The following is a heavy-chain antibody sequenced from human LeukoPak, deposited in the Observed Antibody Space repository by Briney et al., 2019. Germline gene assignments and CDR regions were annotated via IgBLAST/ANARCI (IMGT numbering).Heavy chain of an antibody. Sequence: SETLSLTCTVSGGSISSYYWSWIRQPPGKGLEWIGYIYYSGSTNYNPSLKSRVTISVDTSKNQFSLKLSSVTAADTAVYYCARNSGYLNYFDYWGQGTLVTVSS. CDR1: GGSISSYY. D-gene: IGHD5-12*01. J-gene: IGHJ4*02. V-gene: IGHV4-59*08. CDR2: IYYSGST. CDR3: ARNSGYLNYFDY.